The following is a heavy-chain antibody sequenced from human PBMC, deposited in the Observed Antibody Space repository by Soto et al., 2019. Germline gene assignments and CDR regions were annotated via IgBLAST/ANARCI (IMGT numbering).Heavy chain of an antibody. CDR2: IYWDDGK. D-gene: IGHD3-9*01. J-gene: IGHJ5*02. CDR1: GFSLSTSGVG. CDR3: AQQTGYARWFDP. V-gene: IGHV2-5*02. Sequence: QITLKESGPTLVKPTQTLTLTCTFSGFSLSTSGVGVGWIRQPPGKALEWLALIYWDDGKRYSPSLKSRLTITKDTSKNQVVLTMTNMDPVDTATYYCAQQTGYARWFDPWGQGTLVTVSS.